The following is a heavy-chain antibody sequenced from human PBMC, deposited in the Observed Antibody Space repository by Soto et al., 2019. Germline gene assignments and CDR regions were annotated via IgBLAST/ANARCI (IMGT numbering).Heavy chain of an antibody. V-gene: IGHV3-33*01. J-gene: IGHJ4*01. CDR1: GFTFSNYG. Sequence: PGGSLRLSCAASGFTFSNYGMDWVRQAPGKGLEWVAVMWYDGSNKYYRDSVKGRFTISRGNSKNTLYLQMNSLRVEDTAVYYCAREISDYRYFDSWGHGTLATVSS. D-gene: IGHD4-17*01. CDR2: MWYDGSNK. CDR3: AREISDYRYFDS.